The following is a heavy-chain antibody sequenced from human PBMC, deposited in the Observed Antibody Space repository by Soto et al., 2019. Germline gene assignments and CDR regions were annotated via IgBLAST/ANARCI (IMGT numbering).Heavy chain of an antibody. V-gene: IGHV4-30-2*06. J-gene: IGHJ5*02. D-gene: IGHD6-13*01. CDR3: VRESAASGPNWFDT. CDR1: CGSLTKGRFS. Sequence: PSETPSPPCSVSCGSLTKGRFSWNWVRQSPGKGLEWIAYIYHSGSTYYNPSLRSRVTISVDRSENQFSPKLSYVTAADTAVYYCVRESAASGPNWFDTWGPGTLVTVSS. CDR2: IYHSGST.